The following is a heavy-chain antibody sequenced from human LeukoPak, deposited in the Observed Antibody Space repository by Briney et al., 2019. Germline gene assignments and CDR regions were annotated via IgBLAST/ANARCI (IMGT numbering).Heavy chain of an antibody. CDR3: ARDRDYYGSGSFSYYFDY. Sequence: SETLSLTCTVSGGSISSYYWSWIRQPSGKGLEWIGEINHSGSTNYNPSLKSRVTISVDTSKNQFSLKLSSVTAADTAVYYCARDRDYYGSGSFSYYFDYWGQGTLVTVSS. D-gene: IGHD3-10*01. V-gene: IGHV4-34*01. J-gene: IGHJ4*02. CDR1: GGSISSYY. CDR2: INHSGST.